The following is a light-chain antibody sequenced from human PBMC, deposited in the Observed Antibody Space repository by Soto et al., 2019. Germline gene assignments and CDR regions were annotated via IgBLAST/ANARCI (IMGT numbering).Light chain of an antibody. Sequence: EIVLTQSPGTLFLSRGERATLSCMTSQSVSRNYLAWYQQKPGQAPRLVIYGASSRATGIPERFSGSGSGTDFTLTISSLQPDDFETYYCQHYNSSSEAFGQGTKVDIK. CDR2: GAS. J-gene: IGKJ1*01. CDR3: QHYNSSSEA. V-gene: IGKV3-20*01. CDR1: QSVSRNY.